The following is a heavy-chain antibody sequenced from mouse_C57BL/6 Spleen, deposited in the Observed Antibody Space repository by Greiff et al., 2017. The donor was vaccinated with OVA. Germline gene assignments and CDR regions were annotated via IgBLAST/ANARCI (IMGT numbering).Heavy chain of an antibody. D-gene: IGHD2-5*01. V-gene: IGHV1-55*01. CDR3: ARGYYRNPLYAMDY. CDR2: IYPGSGST. Sequence: QVQLQQPGAELVKPGASVKMSCKASGYTFTSYWITWVKQRPGQGLEWIGDIYPGSGSTNYNEKFKSKATLTVDTSSSTAYMQLSSLTSEDSAVYYCARGYYRNPLYAMDYWGQGTSGTVSS. J-gene: IGHJ4*01. CDR1: GYTFTSYW.